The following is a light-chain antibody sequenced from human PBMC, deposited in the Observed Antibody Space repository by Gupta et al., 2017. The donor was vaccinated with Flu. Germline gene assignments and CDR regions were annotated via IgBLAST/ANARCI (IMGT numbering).Light chain of an antibody. CDR1: QDISNY. Sequence: DIQTTQSPSSLSASVGDRVTITCQASQDISNYLNWYQQKPGKAPKLLIYDASNLETGVPSRFSGSGSGTDFTFTISSLQPEDIATYYGQQYDNLPLTFGGGTKVEIK. V-gene: IGKV1-33*01. CDR2: DAS. CDR3: QQYDNLPLT. J-gene: IGKJ4*01.